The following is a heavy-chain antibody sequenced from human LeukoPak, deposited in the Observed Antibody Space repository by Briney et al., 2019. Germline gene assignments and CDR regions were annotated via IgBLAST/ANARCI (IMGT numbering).Heavy chain of an antibody. J-gene: IGHJ4*02. CDR3: ARATWNGYMFDY. CDR2: IYYSRHT. Sequence: SETLSLTCIVSGGSISSYYWSWIRQPPGKGLEWIGYIYYSRHTNYNPSLNSRVAISIDTSKNQFSLKLNSLTAADTAVYYCARATWNGYMFDYWGQGSLVTVTS. CDR1: GGSISSYY. V-gene: IGHV4-59*01. D-gene: IGHD5-24*01.